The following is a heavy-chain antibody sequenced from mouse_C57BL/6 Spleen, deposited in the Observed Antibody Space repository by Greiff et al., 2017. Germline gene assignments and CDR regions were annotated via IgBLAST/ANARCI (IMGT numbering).Heavy chain of an antibody. CDR2: INYDGSST. J-gene: IGHJ4*01. V-gene: IGHV5-16*01. D-gene: IGHD2-3*01. Sequence: EVQRVESEGGLVQPGSSMKLSCTASGFTFSDYYMAWVRQVPEKGLEWVANINYDGSSTYYLDSLKSRFIISRDNAKNILYLQMSSLKSEDTATYYCARDALYDGYYAMDYWGQGTSVTVSS. CDR1: GFTFSDYY. CDR3: ARDALYDGYYAMDY.